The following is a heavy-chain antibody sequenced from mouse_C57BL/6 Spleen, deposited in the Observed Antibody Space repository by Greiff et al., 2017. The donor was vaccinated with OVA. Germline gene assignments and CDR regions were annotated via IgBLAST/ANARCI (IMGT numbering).Heavy chain of an antibody. CDR1: GYTFTSYW. J-gene: IGHJ4*01. Sequence: QVQLQQPGAELVKPGASVKLSCKASGYTFTSYWMHWVKQRPGRGLEWIGRFDPTSGGTKYNEKFKSKATLTVDKASSTAYMQLSSLPSEGSAVYYCARRVAFIGEAMDYWGQGTSVTVSS. V-gene: IGHV1-72*01. CDR2: FDPTSGGT. D-gene: IGHD2-14*01. CDR3: ARRVAFIGEAMDY.